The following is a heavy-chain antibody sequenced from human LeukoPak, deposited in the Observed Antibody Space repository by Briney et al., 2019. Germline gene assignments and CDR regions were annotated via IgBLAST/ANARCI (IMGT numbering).Heavy chain of an antibody. CDR1: GGTFSSYA. Sequence: SVTVSCTASGGTFSSYAISWVRQAPGQGLEWMGGIIPIFGTANYAQKFQGRVTITADASTSTAYMELSSLRSEDTAVYYCAEGVAGYFDYWGPGTLVTVSS. V-gene: IGHV1-69*13. D-gene: IGHD6-19*01. J-gene: IGHJ4*02. CDR3: AEGVAGYFDY. CDR2: IIPIFGTA.